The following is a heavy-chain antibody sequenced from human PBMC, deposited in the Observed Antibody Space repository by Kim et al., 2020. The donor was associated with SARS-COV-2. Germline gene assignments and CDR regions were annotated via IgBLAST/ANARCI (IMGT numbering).Heavy chain of an antibody. V-gene: IGHV4-59*13. Sequence: SETLSLTCTVSGGSISSYYWSWIRQPPGKGLEWIGYIYYSGSTNYNPSLKSRVTISVDTSKNQFSLKLSSVTAADTAVYYCARSSGNYDFWSGLDFQHWGQGTLVTVSS. D-gene: IGHD3-3*01. J-gene: IGHJ1*01. CDR3: ARSSGNYDFWSGLDFQH. CDR2: IYYSGST. CDR1: GGSISSYY.